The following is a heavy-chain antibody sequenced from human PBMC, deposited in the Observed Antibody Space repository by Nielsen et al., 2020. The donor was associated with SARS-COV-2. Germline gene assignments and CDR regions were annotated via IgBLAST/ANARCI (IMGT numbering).Heavy chain of an antibody. CDR2: IYYSGST. J-gene: IGHJ4*02. CDR3: AREAPTVGGSYYFDY. V-gene: IGHV4-61*01. CDR1: GGSVSSGSYY. Sequence: SETLSLTCTVSGGSVSSGSYYWSWIRQPPGKGLEWIGYIYYSGSTNYNPSLKSRVTISVDTSKNQFSLKLSSVTAADTAVYYCAREAPTVGGSYYFDYWGQGTLVTVSS. D-gene: IGHD1-26*01.